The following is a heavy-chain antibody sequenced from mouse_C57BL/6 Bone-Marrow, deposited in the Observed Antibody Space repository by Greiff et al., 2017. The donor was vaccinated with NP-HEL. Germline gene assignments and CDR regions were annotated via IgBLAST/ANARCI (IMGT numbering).Heavy chain of an antibody. CDR3: ATHYDYDPLYAMDY. CDR2: INPNYGTT. D-gene: IGHD2-4*01. J-gene: IGHJ4*01. Sequence: EVQLQQSGPELVKPGASVKISCKASGYSFTDYNMNWVKQSNGKSLEWIGVINPNYGTTSYNQMFKGKATLTVDQSSSTAYMQLNSLTSEDSAVYYCATHYDYDPLYAMDYWGQGTSVTVSS. CDR1: GYSFTDYN. V-gene: IGHV1-39*01.